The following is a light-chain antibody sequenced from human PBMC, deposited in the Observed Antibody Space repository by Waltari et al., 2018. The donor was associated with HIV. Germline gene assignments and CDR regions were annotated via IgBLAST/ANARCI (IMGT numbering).Light chain of an antibody. CDR3: CSYAGDSSYV. CDR2: HVT. CDR1: SSYVGGYDY. Sequence: QSALTQPRSVSGSPGQSVTISCTGASSYVGGYDYVSRYQHHPGKDPKRIIYHVTKRPSGVPDRFSGSKSGNTASLTISGLQAEDEADYYCCSYAGDSSYVFGTGTEVTV. J-gene: IGLJ1*01. V-gene: IGLV2-11*01.